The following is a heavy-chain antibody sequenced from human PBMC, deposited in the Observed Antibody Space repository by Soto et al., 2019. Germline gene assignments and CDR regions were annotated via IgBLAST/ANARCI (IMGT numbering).Heavy chain of an antibody. D-gene: IGHD6-13*01. CDR2: IWYDGSNK. CDR3: ARETDSSSWYLSMHY. J-gene: IGHJ4*02. CDR1: GFTFSSYG. Sequence: QVQLVESGGGVVQPGRSLRLSCAASGFTFSSYGMHWVRQAPGKGLEWVAVIWYDGSNKYYADSVKGRFTISRDNSKNTLYRQMNSLRAEDTAVYYCARETDSSSWYLSMHYWGQGTLVTVSS. V-gene: IGHV3-33*01.